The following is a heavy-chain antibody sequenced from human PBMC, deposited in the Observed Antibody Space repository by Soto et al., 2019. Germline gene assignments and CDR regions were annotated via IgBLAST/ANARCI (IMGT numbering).Heavy chain of an antibody. D-gene: IGHD1-1*01. CDR1: GGSFSGDY. V-gene: IGHV4-34*01. CDR2: INHSGST. J-gene: IGHJ4*02. Sequence: PSETLSLTCAVYGGSFSGDYGSWIRQPPGKGLEWIGEINHSGSTNYNPSLKSRVTISVDTSKNQFSLKLSSVTAAETAVYYCASAPKRARTFDYWGQGTLVTVSS. CDR3: ASAPKRARTFDY.